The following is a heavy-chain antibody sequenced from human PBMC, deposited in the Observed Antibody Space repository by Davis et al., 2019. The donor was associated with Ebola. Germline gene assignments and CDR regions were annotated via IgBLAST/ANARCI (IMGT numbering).Heavy chain of an antibody. V-gene: IGHV3-53*01. CDR3: AIARNYFGSQPLDN. CDR1: GFTVSDNY. J-gene: IGHJ4*02. CDR2: IFSGGST. D-gene: IGHD3-10*01. Sequence: PGGSLRLSCAASGFTVSDNYMSWVRQAPGKGLEWVSVIFSGGSTHYADSVKGRFTISRDNSKNTLSLQMKSLRAEDTAVYFCAIARNYFGSQPLDNWGQGTLVTVSS.